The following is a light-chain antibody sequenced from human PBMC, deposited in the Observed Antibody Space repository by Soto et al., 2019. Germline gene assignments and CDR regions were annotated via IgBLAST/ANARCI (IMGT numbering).Light chain of an antibody. CDR1: QSVSSSY. CDR2: GAS. CDR3: QQYGPSPYT. J-gene: IGKJ2*01. Sequence: EIELTKSRGAVRWAGEEISSLWSSASQSVSSSYLAWYQQKPGQAPRLLIYGASSRATGIPDRFSGSGSGTDFTHVSSRLESADFAVYSSQQYGPSPYTFGQGTKVDIK. V-gene: IGKV3-20*01.